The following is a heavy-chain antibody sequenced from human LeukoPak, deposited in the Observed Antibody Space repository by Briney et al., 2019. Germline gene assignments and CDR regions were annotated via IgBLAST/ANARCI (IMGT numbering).Heavy chain of an antibody. V-gene: IGHV1-18*01. CDR1: GYTFTSYG. CDR3: ARVGIMITFGGVIVPGDY. Sequence: ASVKVSCKASGYTFTSYGISWVRQAPGQELEWMGWISAYNGNTNYAQKLQGRVTMTTDTSTSTAYMELRSLRSDDTAVYYCARVGIMITFGGVIVPGDYWGQGTLVTVSS. CDR2: ISAYNGNT. D-gene: IGHD3-16*02. J-gene: IGHJ4*02.